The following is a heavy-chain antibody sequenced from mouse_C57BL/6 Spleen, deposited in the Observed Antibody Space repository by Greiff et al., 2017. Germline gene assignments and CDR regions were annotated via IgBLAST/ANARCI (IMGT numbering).Heavy chain of an antibody. CDR3: ARGEPYGYDAMDY. V-gene: IGHV1-53*01. CDR2: INPSNGGT. CDR1: GYTFTSYW. D-gene: IGHD1-1*02. Sequence: QVQLKQPGTELVKPGASVKLSCKASGYTFTSYWMHWVKQRPGQGLEWIGNINPSNGGTNYNEKFKSKATLTVDKSSSTAYMQLSSLTSEDSAVYYCARGEPYGYDAMDYWGQGTSVTVSS. J-gene: IGHJ4*01.